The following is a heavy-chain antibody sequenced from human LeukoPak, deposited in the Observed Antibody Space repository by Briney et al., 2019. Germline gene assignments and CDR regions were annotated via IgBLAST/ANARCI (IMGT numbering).Heavy chain of an antibody. V-gene: IGHV1-18*01. J-gene: IGHJ5*02. CDR3: ARDPLIIMAGGGALNWFDP. Sequence: GASVKVSCKASGYTFNTYGITWVRQAPGQGLEWMGWISAYNGNTNYAQKLQGRVTMTTDTSTSTAYMELRSLRSDDTAVYYCARDPLIIMAGGGALNWFDPWGQGTLVTVSS. D-gene: IGHD6-19*01. CDR2: ISAYNGNT. CDR1: GYTFNTYG.